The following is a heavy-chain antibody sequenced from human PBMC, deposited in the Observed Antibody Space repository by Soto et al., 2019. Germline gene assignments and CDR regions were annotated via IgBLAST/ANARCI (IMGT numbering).Heavy chain of an antibody. CDR3: ARTIIAARPHYFDY. CDR2: IYYSGST. Sequence: PSETLSLTCTVSGGSISSSSYYWGWIRQPPGKGLEWIGSIYYSGSTYYNPSLKSRVTISVDTSKNQFSLKLSSVTAADTAVYYCARTIIAARPHYFDYWGQGTLVTVSS. CDR1: GGSISSSSYY. V-gene: IGHV4-39*01. D-gene: IGHD6-6*01. J-gene: IGHJ4*02.